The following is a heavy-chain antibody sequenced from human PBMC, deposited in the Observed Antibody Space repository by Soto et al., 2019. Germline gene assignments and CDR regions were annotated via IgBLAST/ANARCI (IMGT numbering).Heavy chain of an antibody. V-gene: IGHV4-4*02. CDR2: IYHSGST. CDR3: ARDGRLLWFGESNPPYGMDV. CDR1: GFNIRRSNW. Sequence: PSETLSLTCAFSGFNIRRSNWWSWVRQNPGKGLEWIGEIYHSGSTNYNPSLKSRVTISVDKSKNQFSLKLSSVTAADTAVYYCARDGRLLWFGESNPPYGMDVWGQGTTVTVYS. D-gene: IGHD3-10*01. J-gene: IGHJ6*02.